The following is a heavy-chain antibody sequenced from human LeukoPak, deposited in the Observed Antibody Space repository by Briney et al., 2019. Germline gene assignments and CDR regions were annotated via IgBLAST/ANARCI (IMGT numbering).Heavy chain of an antibody. CDR1: GYTFTSYG. CDR3: ARDVIDYESSGYYSIDY. J-gene: IGHJ4*02. D-gene: IGHD3-22*01. CDR2: ISAYNGNT. Sequence: ASVNVSCKASGYTFTSYGISWVRQAPGQGLEWMGWISAYNGNTNYAQRLQGRVTMTTDTSTSTAYMELRSLRSDDTAVYYCARDVIDYESSGYYSIDYWGQGTLVTVSS. V-gene: IGHV1-18*01.